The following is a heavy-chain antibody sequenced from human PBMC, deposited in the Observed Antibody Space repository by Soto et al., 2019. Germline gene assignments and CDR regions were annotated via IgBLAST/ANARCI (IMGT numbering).Heavy chain of an antibody. V-gene: IGHV1-69*13. CDR1: GCTFSSST. CDR3: ARGWGSDSNHYYYAY. CDR2: ITPIFGKA. Sequence: SVKVSCKASGCTFSSSTISWVRQAPGQGLEWVGGITPIFGKANYAQKFQGRVTITADESTSTAYMELSSLRSEDTALYFCARGWGSDSNHYYYAYWGQGTAGTVSS. D-gene: IGHD3-22*01. J-gene: IGHJ1*01.